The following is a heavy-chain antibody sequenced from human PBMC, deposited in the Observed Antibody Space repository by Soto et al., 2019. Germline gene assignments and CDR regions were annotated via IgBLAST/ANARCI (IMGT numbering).Heavy chain of an antibody. CDR3: AREVLVAGRLVDY. J-gene: IGHJ4*02. Sequence: EVQLVESGGGLVKPGGSLRLSCAASGFTFSSYSMNWVRQAPGKGLEWVSSISSSSSYIYYADSVKGRFTISRDNAKNSLYLQMNRLRAEDTAVYYCAREVLVAGRLVDYWGQGTLVTVSS. V-gene: IGHV3-21*01. CDR1: GFTFSSYS. CDR2: ISSSSSYI. D-gene: IGHD6-19*01.